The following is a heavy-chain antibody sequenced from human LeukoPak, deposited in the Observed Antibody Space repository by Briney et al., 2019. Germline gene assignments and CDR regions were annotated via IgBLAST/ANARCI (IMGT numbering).Heavy chain of an antibody. CDR2: LYYSGQT. V-gene: IGHV4-39*01. J-gene: IGHJ4*02. CDR1: GGSITSSSYY. D-gene: IGHD2-2*01. Sequence: PSETLSLTSTVSGGSITSSSYYWGSIRQPPGNGLEWIGSLYYSGQTYYNPSRKSRVTISIDTSKNQFSLRLTSVTAADTAVYYCASQYCSSSSCYAGEHDYWGQGTLVTVSS. CDR3: ASQYCSSSSCYAGEHDY.